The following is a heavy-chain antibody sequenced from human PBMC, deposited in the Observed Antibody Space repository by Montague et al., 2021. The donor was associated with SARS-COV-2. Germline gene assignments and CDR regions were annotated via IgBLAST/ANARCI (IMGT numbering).Heavy chain of an antibody. D-gene: IGHD3-22*01. V-gene: IGHV4-59*01. CDR1: GGSTSNYY. J-gene: IGHJ6*02. Sequence: SETLSLTCTVSGGSTSNYYWSWIRQPPGRGLEWIGYIYYSGSTDYSPSLKSRVTISLDTSKNQFSLKATSVTAADTAVYYCARGGGYYNYGLDVWGPGTTVTVSS. CDR2: IYYSGST. CDR3: ARGGGYYNYGLDV.